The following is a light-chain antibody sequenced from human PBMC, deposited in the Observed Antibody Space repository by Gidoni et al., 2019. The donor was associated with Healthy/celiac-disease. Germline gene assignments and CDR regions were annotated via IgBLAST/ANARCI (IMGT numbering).Light chain of an antibody. CDR2: GAS. Sequence: EIVMTQSPATLSVSPGDRATLPCRASQSVSSNLAWYQQKPGQAPRLLIYGASTRATGIPARFSGSGSGTEFTLTISSLQAEDFAVYYCKQYNNWPITFGQGTRLEIK. J-gene: IGKJ5*01. CDR1: QSVSSN. CDR3: KQYNNWPIT. V-gene: IGKV3-15*01.